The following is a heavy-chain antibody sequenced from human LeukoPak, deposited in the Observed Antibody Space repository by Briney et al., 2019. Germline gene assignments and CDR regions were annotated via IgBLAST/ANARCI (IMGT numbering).Heavy chain of an antibody. CDR3: AREPKRYYDFWSGYPHFDY. Sequence: GASVKVSCKASGYTFTGYYMHWVRQAPGQGLEWTGWINPNSGGTNYAQKFQGRVTMTRDTSISTAYMELSRLRSDDTAVYYCAREPKRYYDFWSGYPHFDYWGQGTLVTVSS. J-gene: IGHJ4*02. CDR1: GYTFTGYY. CDR2: INPNSGGT. D-gene: IGHD3-3*01. V-gene: IGHV1-2*02.